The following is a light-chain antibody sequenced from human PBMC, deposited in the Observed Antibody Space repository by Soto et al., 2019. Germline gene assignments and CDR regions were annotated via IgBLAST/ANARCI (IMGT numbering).Light chain of an antibody. CDR1: QSVLYNSNNKNY. CDR2: WAS. CDR3: QQSYSSPLT. J-gene: IGKJ4*01. Sequence: DIVMTQSPDSLAVSLGERATINCKSSQSVLYNSNNKNYLAWYQQKAGQPPKLLIYWASTRESGVPDRFSGSGSGTDFTLTISSLQAEDVEVYYCQQSYSSPLTFGGGTTVAIK. V-gene: IGKV4-1*01.